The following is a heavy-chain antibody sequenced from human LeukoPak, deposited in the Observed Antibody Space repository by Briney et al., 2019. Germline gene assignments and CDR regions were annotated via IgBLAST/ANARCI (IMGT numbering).Heavy chain of an antibody. V-gene: IGHV3-30-3*01. CDR1: GFTFSSYA. J-gene: IGHJ4*02. D-gene: IGHD3-3*01. CDR2: ISYDGSNK. CDR3: ARGTDYDFWSGYYMGY. Sequence: GRSLRLSCAASGFTFSSYAMHWVRQAPGKGLEWVAVISYDGSNKYYADSVKGRFTISRDNSKNTLYLQMNSLRAEDTAVYYCARGTDYDFWSGYYMGYWGQGTLVTVSS.